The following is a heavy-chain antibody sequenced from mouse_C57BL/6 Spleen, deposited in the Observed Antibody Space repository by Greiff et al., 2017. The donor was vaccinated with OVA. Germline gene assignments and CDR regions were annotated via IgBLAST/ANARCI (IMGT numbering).Heavy chain of an antibody. CDR1: GYTFTDYE. CDR3: TRPGY. V-gene: IGHV1-15*01. J-gene: IGHJ2*01. Sequence: QVQLKESGAELVRPGASVTLSCKASGYTFTDYEMHWVKQTPVHGLEWIGAIDPETGGTAYNQKFKGKAILTAVKSSSTAYMELRSLTSEDSAVYYCTRPGYWGQGTTLTVAS. CDR2: IDPETGGT.